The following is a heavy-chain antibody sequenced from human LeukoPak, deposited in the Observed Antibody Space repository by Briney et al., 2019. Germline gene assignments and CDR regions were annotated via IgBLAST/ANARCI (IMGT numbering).Heavy chain of an antibody. CDR3: AREGYCSSPNCDKPFDY. V-gene: IGHV1-18*01. Sequence: ASVKVSCKASRYTFTSYGISWVRQAPGHGLEGMGWVCPYNGHTNYAQKLQGRVTMTTNPSTSPAYMELRSVRSDGTGVYYRAREGYCSSPNCDKPFDYWGQGTLVTVSS. D-gene: IGHD2-2*01. J-gene: IGHJ4*02. CDR1: RYTFTSYG. CDR2: VCPYNGHT.